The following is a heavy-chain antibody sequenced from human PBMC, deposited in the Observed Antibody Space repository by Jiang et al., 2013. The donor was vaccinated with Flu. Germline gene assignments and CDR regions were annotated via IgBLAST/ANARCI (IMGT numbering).Heavy chain of an antibody. J-gene: IGHJ4*02. Sequence: EVKKPGSAVKVSCKASGGGFNDYTISWVRQAPGQGLEWMGGIIPTFPSTSYAQKFQGRLLFTADRSTSTVYMELTGLTSEDTAMYYCARDPKDRLSSRPGDDWGQGTLVTVST. V-gene: IGHV1-69*06. CDR1: GGGFNDYT. D-gene: IGHD6-6*01. CDR3: ARDPKDRLSSRPGDD. CDR2: IIPTFPST.